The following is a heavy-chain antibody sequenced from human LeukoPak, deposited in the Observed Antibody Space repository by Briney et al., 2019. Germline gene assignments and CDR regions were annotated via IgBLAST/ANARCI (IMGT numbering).Heavy chain of an antibody. CDR2: INPSGGST. D-gene: IGHD6-13*01. CDR1: GYTFTSYY. V-gene: IGHV1-46*01. CDR3: ARDPAAAADNWEYYFDY. Sequence: ASVKVSCKASGYTFTSYYMHLVRQAPGQGLEWMGIINPSGGSTSYAQKFQGRVTMTRDTSTSTVYMELSSLRSEDTAVYYCARDPAAAADNWEYYFDYWGQGTLVTVSS. J-gene: IGHJ4*02.